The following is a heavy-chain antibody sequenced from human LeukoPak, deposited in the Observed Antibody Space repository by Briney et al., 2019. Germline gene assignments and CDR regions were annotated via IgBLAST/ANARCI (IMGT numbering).Heavy chain of an antibody. CDR2: IYSDNT. Sequence: GGSLRLSCTVSGFTVSTNSMSGVRQAPGKGLAWVSFIYSDNTHYSDSVKGRFTISRDNSKNTLYLQMNSLRAEDTAVYYCARRAGAYSHPYDYWGQGTLVTVSS. J-gene: IGHJ4*02. D-gene: IGHD4/OR15-4a*01. V-gene: IGHV3-53*01. CDR1: GFTVSTNS. CDR3: ARRAGAYSHPYDY.